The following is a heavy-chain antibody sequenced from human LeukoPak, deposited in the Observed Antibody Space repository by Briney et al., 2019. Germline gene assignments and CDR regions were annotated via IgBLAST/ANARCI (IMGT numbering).Heavy chain of an antibody. D-gene: IGHD4-17*01. CDR1: GFTFSSYW. Sequence: GGSLRLSCAASGFTFSSYWMSWVRQAPGKGLEWGANIKQDGSQTYYVDSVEGRFTISRDNAKNSLYLQMNSLRAEDTAVYYCARGGTTVTPKNFDYWGQGTLVTVSS. V-gene: IGHV3-7*01. CDR2: IKQDGSQT. J-gene: IGHJ4*02. CDR3: ARGGTTVTPKNFDY.